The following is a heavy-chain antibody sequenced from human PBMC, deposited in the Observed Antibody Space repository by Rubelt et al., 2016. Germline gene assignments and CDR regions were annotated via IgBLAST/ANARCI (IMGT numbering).Heavy chain of an antibody. CDR2: IDARNGGP. V-gene: IGHV1-3*01. J-gene: IGHJ4*02. CDR1: GYPFPTYA. D-gene: IGHD2-2*01. CDR3: ARERDIVVVPAAIRALY. Sequence: QVQLVQSGAEVKRPGASVKVSCKASGYPFPTYAMQWVRQAPGPRLEWMGWIDARNGGPKYSQEFPGRVTITRDTSASTAYMELGSLRSEDTAVYYCARERDIVVVPAAIRALYWGQGTLVTVSS.